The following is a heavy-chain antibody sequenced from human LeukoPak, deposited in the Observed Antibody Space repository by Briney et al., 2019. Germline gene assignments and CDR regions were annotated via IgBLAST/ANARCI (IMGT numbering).Heavy chain of an antibody. CDR1: GGSISSSSYY. J-gene: IGHJ4*02. D-gene: IGHD6-19*01. Sequence: TSETLSLTCTVSGGSISSSSYYWGWIRQPPGKGLEWIGSIYYSGSTYYNPSLKSRVTISVDTSKNQFSLKLSSVTAADTAVYYCARGGSGSDYWGQGTLVTVSS. CDR2: IYYSGST. CDR3: ARGGSGSDY. V-gene: IGHV4-39*07.